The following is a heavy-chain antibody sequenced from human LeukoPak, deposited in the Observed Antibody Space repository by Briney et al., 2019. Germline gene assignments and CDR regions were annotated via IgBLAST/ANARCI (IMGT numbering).Heavy chain of an antibody. CDR2: IKQDGSQR. D-gene: IGHD6-6*01. CDR3: ARRGGSSSRRSPIDY. Sequence: GGSLRLSCTASGFSCSDDWMTWVREAPGKGPEWVANIKQDGSQRYYVDSVRGRFTISRDNAKNSLFLQMNGLRAEDTAVYYCARRGGSSSRRSPIDYWGQGTLVTVSS. J-gene: IGHJ4*02. CDR1: GFSCSDDW. V-gene: IGHV3-7*01.